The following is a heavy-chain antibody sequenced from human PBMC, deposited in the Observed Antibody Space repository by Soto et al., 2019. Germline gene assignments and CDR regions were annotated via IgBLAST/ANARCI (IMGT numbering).Heavy chain of an antibody. J-gene: IGHJ4*02. CDR3: ARDRPHYFGSGSFHFFDL. V-gene: IGHV4-30-4*02. CDR1: NGSITSPSYY. CDR2: IYYSGAT. Sequence: SETLSLTCNISNGSITSPSYYWSCIRQVPGKGPEWMAYIYYSGATFYNPSLQSRITLSLDTPKKRFTLKMTSVTEADTAIYYCARDRPHYFGSGSFHFFDLWGPGIQVTVS. D-gene: IGHD3-10*01.